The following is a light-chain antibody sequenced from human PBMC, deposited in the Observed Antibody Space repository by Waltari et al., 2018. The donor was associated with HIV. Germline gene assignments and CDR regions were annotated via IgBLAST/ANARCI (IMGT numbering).Light chain of an antibody. J-gene: IGLJ2*01. V-gene: IGLV2-14*01. CDR3: VSYTSSSTLI. CDR1: SGDIGGYIY. Sequence: QPASVSGSPGQSITISCTGTSGDIGGYIYVSWYQQHSGKAPKLMIYEASNRPSGVSDRFSGSKSGNTASLTISGLQAEDEADYYCVSYTSSSTLILGGGTKVTVL. CDR2: EAS.